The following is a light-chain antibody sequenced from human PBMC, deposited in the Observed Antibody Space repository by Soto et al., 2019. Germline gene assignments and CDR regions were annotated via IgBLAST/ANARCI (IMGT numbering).Light chain of an antibody. CDR3: QQRSNFLT. CDR1: QSVSSSY. J-gene: IGKJ4*01. Sequence: EIVLTQSPGTLSLSPGERATLSCRASQSVSSSYLARYQQKPGQAPRLLMYGASNRATGIPARFSGSGSGTDFTLTISSLEPEDFAVYYCQQRSNFLTFGGGTKV. V-gene: IGKV3D-20*02. CDR2: GAS.